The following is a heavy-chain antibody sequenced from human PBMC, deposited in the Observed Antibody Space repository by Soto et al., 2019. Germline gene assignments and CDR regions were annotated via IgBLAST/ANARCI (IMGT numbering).Heavy chain of an antibody. Sequence: GESWKISCKGSGYSFTSYWIGWVRQMPGKGLEWMGIIYPGDSDTRYSPSFQGQVTISADKSISTAYLQWSSLKASDTAMYYCARHASILVERAGVTCYRQDVSGRGTTDLGSS. D-gene: IGHD2-2*01. CDR3: ARHASILVERAGVTCYRQDV. CDR2: IYPGDSDT. CDR1: GYSFTSYW. V-gene: IGHV5-51*01. J-gene: IGHJ6*02.